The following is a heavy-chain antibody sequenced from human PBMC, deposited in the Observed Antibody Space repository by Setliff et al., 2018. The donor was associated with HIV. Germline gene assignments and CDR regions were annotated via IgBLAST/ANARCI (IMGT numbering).Heavy chain of an antibody. CDR3: ARDPAVASREVAFDI. Sequence: TSETLSLTCTVSGGSISSGNNYWSWIRQHPGKGLEWIAYIYYSGNTYYNPSLKSRATISVDTSKNQFSLTLNSVTVADTAVDYCARDPAVASREVAFDIWGQGTMVTVSS. J-gene: IGHJ3*02. CDR1: GGSISSGNNY. CDR2: IYYSGNT. V-gene: IGHV4-30-4*08. D-gene: IGHD2-21*01.